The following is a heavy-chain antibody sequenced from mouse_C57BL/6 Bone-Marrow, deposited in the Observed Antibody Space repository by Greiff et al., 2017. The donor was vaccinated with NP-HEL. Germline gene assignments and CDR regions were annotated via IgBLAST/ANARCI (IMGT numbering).Heavy chain of an antibody. V-gene: IGHV5-12*01. J-gene: IGHJ3*01. CDR1: GFTFSDYY. D-gene: IGHD1-1*01. CDR2: ISNGGGST. CDR3: ARQSIYYYAPFAY. Sequence: EVQLVESGGGLVQPGGSLKLSCAASGFTFSDYYMYWVRQTPEKRLEWVAYISNGGGSTYYPDTVKGRFTISRDNAKNTLYLQMSRLKSEDTAMYYCARQSIYYYAPFAYWGQGTLVTVSA.